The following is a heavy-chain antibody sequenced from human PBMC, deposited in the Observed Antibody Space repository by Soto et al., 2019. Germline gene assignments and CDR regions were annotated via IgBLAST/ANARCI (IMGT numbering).Heavy chain of an antibody. V-gene: IGHV3-23*01. D-gene: IGHD3-9*01. J-gene: IGHJ6*02. CDR2: ISGSGGST. Sequence: HPGGSLRLSCAASGFTFSSYAMSWVRQAPGKGLEWVSAISGSGGSTYYADSVKGRFTISRDNSKNTLYLQMNSLRAEDTAVYYCAKGRILTGYPTAYYYYGMDVWGQGTTVTVSS. CDR3: AKGRILTGYPTAYYYYGMDV. CDR1: GFTFSSYA.